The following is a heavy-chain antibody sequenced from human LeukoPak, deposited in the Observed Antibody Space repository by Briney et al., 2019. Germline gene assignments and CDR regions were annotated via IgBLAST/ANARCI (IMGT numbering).Heavy chain of an antibody. CDR3: AKGQSYYYGSAQDY. V-gene: IGHV3-23*01. Sequence: GGSLRLSCAASGFTFSSYAMSWVRQAPGKGLEWVSAISGSGGSTYYADSVKGRFTISRDNSKNTLYLQMNSLRAEDTPVYYCAKGQSYYYGSAQDYWGQGTLVTVSS. CDR1: GFTFSSYA. J-gene: IGHJ4*02. CDR2: ISGSGGST. D-gene: IGHD3-10*01.